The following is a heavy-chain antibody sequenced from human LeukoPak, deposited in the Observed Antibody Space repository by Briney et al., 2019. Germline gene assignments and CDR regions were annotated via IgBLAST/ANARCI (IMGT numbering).Heavy chain of an antibody. CDR1: GGTFSSYT. CDR2: IIPILGIA. D-gene: IGHD2-15*01. J-gene: IGHJ6*02. Sequence: ASVKVSRKASGGTFSSYTISWVRQAPGQGLEWMGRIIPILGIANYAQKFQGRVTITADKSTSTAYMELSSLRSEDTAVYYCARDPRDVVVVAAMDYYGMDVWGQGTTVTVSS. V-gene: IGHV1-69*04. CDR3: ARDPRDVVVVAAMDYYGMDV.